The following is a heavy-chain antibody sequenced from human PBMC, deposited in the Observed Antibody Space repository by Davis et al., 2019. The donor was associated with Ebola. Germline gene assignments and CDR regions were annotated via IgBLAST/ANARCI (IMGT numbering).Heavy chain of an antibody. CDR3: ARVSWLGSYCDY. D-gene: IGHD1-26*01. CDR2: IKQDGSEK. J-gene: IGHJ4*02. Sequence: GGSLRLSCAASGFTFSSYEMNWVRQAPGKGLEWVANIKQDGSEKYYVDSVKGRFTISRDNAKNSLYLQMNSLRAEDTAVYYCARVSWLGSYCDYWGQGTLVTVSS. V-gene: IGHV3-7*03. CDR1: GFTFSSYE.